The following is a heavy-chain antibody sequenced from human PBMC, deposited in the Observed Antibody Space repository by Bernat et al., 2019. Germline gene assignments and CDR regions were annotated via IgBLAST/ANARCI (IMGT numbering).Heavy chain of an antibody. CDR2: IKSKTDGGTT. Sequence: EVQLVESGGGLVKPGGSRRLSCAASGFTFSNAWMSWVRQAPGKGLEWVGRIKSKTDGGTTDYAAPGKGKFTNSRNDAKKTLYLQMNSLKTEDTAVYYCTTHNGYSSRWGQGTLVTVSS. D-gene: IGHD6-19*01. CDR3: TTHNGYSSR. CDR1: GFTFSNAW. V-gene: IGHV3-15*01. J-gene: IGHJ4*02.